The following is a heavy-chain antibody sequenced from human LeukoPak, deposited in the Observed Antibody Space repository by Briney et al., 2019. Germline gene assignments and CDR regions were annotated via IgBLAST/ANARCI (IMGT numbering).Heavy chain of an antibody. V-gene: IGHV3-21*01. CDR3: ARTDSGSYGY. J-gene: IGHJ4*02. CDR1: GFTFSNYN. D-gene: IGHD1-26*01. CDR2: ISTTSIYI. Sequence: GGSLRLSCAASGFTFSNYNMNWVRQAPGKGLEWVSSISTTSIYIYYANSVKGRFTVSRDNAKKLLYLEMNNLRAEDTAVYYCARTDSGSYGYWGQGTLVTVSS.